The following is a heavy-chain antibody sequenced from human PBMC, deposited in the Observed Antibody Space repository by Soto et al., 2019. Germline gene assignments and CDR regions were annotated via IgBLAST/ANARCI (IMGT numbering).Heavy chain of an antibody. J-gene: IGHJ4*02. V-gene: IGHV3-23*01. CDR1: GIEFSNYA. Sequence: GGSLRLSCVGSGIEFSNYAMSWVRQAPGKGLEWVSIVSASGRSLYHADSVKGRFTISRDNSKNTLYLHMTNLRAEDTAVYYCAKDGNWLDVYYDVWGQGTPVTVSS. CDR2: VSASGRSL. D-gene: IGHD3-16*01. CDR3: AKDGNWLDVYYDV.